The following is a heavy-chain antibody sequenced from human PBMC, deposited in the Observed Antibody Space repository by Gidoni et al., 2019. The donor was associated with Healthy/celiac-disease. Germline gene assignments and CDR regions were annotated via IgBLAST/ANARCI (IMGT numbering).Heavy chain of an antibody. V-gene: IGHV4-34*01. CDR3: ARGSQYYYDSSGYYYVAPSPFDY. J-gene: IGHJ4*02. CDR1: GGSFSGYY. D-gene: IGHD3-22*01. Sequence: QVQLQQWGAGLLKPSETLSLTCAVYGGSFSGYYWSWIRQPPGKGLEWSGEINHSGSTNYNPSLKSRVTISVDTSKNQFSLKLSSVTAADTAVYYCARGSQYYYDSSGYYYVAPSPFDYWGQGTLVTVSS. CDR2: INHSGST.